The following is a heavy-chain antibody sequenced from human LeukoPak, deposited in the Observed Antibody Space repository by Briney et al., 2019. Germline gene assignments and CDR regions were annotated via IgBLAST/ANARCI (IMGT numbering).Heavy chain of an antibody. CDR2: IYYSGST. CDR3: ARVRLTYSGSYYPDY. D-gene: IGHD1-26*01. CDR1: GGSISSYY. V-gene: IGHV4-59*01. Sequence: SETLSLTCTVSGGSISSYYWSWIRQPPGEGLEWIGYIYYSGSTNYNPSLKSRVTISVDTSKNQFSLKLSSVTAADTAVYYCARVRLTYSGSYYPDYWGQGTLVTVSS. J-gene: IGHJ4*02.